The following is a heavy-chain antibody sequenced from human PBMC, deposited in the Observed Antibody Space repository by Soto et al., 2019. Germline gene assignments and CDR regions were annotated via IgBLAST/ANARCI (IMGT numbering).Heavy chain of an antibody. CDR3: ASFLGSSSTCYLFYGMDV. CDR1: GYTFTGYY. D-gene: IGHD2-2*01. CDR2: INPNSGDT. V-gene: IGHV1-2*02. Sequence: ASVRVSCTASGYTFTGYYMHWVLQVPGQGLEWMGWINPNSGDTKYVQESQGRVTMTRDTSISTAYMELSRLRSDDTAVYYCASFLGSSSTCYLFYGMDVWGQGTTVTVSS. J-gene: IGHJ6*02.